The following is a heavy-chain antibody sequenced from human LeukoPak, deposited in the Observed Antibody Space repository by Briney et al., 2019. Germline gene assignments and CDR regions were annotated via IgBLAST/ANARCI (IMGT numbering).Heavy chain of an antibody. CDR3: ASSQSIYYYGLDV. CDR1: GGSISSHY. CDR2: VYYSGGT. Sequence: SETLSLTCTVSGGSISSHYWSWIRQPPGKGLEWIGYVYYSGGTNYNPSFKSRVTISEDTSKNQFSLKLTSVTAADTAVYYCASSQSIYYYGLDVWGQGTTVTV. V-gene: IGHV4-59*11. J-gene: IGHJ6*02.